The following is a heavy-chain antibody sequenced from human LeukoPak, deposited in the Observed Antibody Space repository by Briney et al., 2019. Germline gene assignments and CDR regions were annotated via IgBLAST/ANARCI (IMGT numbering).Heavy chain of an antibody. D-gene: IGHD3-22*01. CDR1: GFTFISYS. J-gene: IGHJ5*02. CDR3: ARKSDSDSSYHHWFDL. V-gene: IGHV3-48*02. CDR2: ISSSSSSI. Sequence: GRSLRLSLAASGFTFISYSINWGRQAPGNWREWVSYISSSSSSIYYAHSVKGRFTISRDNAKNSLYLQMNSLRDEETAVYYCARKSDSDSSYHHWFDLWGEGPLVSVSS.